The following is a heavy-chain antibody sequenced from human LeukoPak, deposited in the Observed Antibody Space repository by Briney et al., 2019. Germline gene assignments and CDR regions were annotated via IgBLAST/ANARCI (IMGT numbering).Heavy chain of an antibody. Sequence: GGSLRLSCAASGFTFSTYAMSWVRQTPGKGLEWVSAVSGSGDSTYYADSVKGRFTISRDNSKNTLYLHMNSLRAEDTAIYYCAKGDDIAAAGTLHFDHWGQGALVTVSS. V-gene: IGHV3-23*01. CDR2: VSGSGDST. D-gene: IGHD6-13*01. J-gene: IGHJ1*01. CDR3: AKGDDIAAAGTLHFDH. CDR1: GFTFSTYA.